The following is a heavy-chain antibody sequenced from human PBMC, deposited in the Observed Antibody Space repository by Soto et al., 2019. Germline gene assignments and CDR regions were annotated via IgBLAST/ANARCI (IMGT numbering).Heavy chain of an antibody. D-gene: IGHD3-9*01. Sequence: SETLSLTCTVSGASITSGGYYWSWIRQVPGEGLEWIGCIKYSGTTHYSPSLKSRAKISLDKSKNEVSLSLTSLTGADTAVYYCARDVRDTGYSYWFDPWGQGTLVTVSS. CDR2: IKYSGTT. CDR3: ARDVRDTGYSYWFDP. J-gene: IGHJ5*02. V-gene: IGHV4-31*03. CDR1: GASITSGGYY.